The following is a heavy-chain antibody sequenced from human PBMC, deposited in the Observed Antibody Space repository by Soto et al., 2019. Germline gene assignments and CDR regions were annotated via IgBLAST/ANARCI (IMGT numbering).Heavy chain of an antibody. D-gene: IGHD3-10*01. CDR2: IYYSGST. Sequence: SETLSLTCTVSGGSVSSGSYYWSWIRQPPGKGLEWIGYIYYSGSTNYNPSLKSRITISVDTSKNQFSLKLSSVTAADTAVYYCARSRLRGVMAYGMDVWGQGTTVTVSS. CDR1: GGSVSSGSYY. CDR3: ARSRLRGVMAYGMDV. J-gene: IGHJ6*02. V-gene: IGHV4-61*01.